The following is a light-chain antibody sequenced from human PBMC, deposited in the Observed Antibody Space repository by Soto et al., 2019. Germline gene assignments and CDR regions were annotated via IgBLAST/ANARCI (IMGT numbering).Light chain of an antibody. CDR2: GAS. V-gene: IGKV3-15*01. Sequence: VMTQAPATLSVSPGERATLSCRASQTINNNIAWYQLKDGQVPRLLIYGASNRATDIPARFSGSGSGTEVTLTISSLQSEDFAEYHCQQYNNWPQTFGQGTKVEIK. CDR1: QTINNN. CDR3: QQYNNWPQT. J-gene: IGKJ1*01.